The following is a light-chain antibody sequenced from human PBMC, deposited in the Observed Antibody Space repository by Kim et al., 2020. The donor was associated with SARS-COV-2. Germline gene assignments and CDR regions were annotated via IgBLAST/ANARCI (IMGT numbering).Light chain of an antibody. V-gene: IGKV1D-13*01. CDR1: QGSGSA. CDR2: DAS. J-gene: IGKJ2*01. Sequence: GDRVTITCRASQGSGSALAWYQQKPGKAPKLLIYDASTLESGVPPRFSGSGSGTDFTLTISSLQPEDLATYYCQQFNNLFTFGQGTKLE. CDR3: QQFNNLFT.